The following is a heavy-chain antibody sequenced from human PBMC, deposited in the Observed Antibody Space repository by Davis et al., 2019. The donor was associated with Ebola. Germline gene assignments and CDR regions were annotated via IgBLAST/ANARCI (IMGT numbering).Heavy chain of an antibody. CDR3: ARVRFGDTAVDY. Sequence: PGGSLRLSCAASGFTFSSYDMHWVRQGTGKGLEWVSAFGTAGDTYYPGSVKGRFTISRENAKNSLYLQMNSLRAEDTAVYYCARVRFGDTAVDYWGQGTLVTVSS. CDR1: GFTFSSYD. CDR2: FGTAGDT. J-gene: IGHJ4*02. V-gene: IGHV3-13*01. D-gene: IGHD5-18*01.